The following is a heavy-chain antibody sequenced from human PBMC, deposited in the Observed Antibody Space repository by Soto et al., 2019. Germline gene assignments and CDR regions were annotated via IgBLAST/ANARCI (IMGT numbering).Heavy chain of an antibody. Sequence: SETLSLTCTVSGGSISSYYWSWIRQPPGKGLEWIGYIYYSGSTNYNPSLKSRVTISVDTSKNQFSLKLSSVTAADTAVYYCASQGQYKWNRYYMDVWGKGNTVTVSS. CDR1: GGSISSYY. CDR3: ASQGQYKWNRYYMDV. J-gene: IGHJ6*03. D-gene: IGHD1-20*01. CDR2: IYYSGST. V-gene: IGHV4-59*08.